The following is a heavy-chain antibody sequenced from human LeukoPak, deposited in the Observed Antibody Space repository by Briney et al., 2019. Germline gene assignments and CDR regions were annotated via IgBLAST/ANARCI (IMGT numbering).Heavy chain of an antibody. CDR3: ARVGIAAAGTPAEYFQH. CDR2: IYYSGST. CDR1: GGSISSGDYY. J-gene: IGHJ1*01. Sequence: SETLSLTCTVSGGSISSGDYYWSWIRQPPGKGLEWIGYIYYSGSTYYNPSLKSRVTISVDTSKNQFSLKLSSVTAADTAVYYCARVGIAAAGTPAEYFQHWGQGTLVTVSS. V-gene: IGHV4-30-4*08. D-gene: IGHD6-13*01.